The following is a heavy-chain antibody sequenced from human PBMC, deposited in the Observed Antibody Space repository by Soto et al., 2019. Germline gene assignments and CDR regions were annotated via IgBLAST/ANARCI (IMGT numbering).Heavy chain of an antibody. D-gene: IGHD1-26*01. CDR1: GFTFTSSA. CDR3: AADQSFLGATRYGMDV. V-gene: IGHV1-58*01. J-gene: IGHJ6*02. CDR2: IVVGSGNT. Sequence: SVKVSCKASGFTFTSSAVQWVRQARGQRLEWIGWIVVGSGNTNYAQKFQERVTITRDMSTSTAYMELSSLRSEDTAVYYCAADQSFLGATRYGMDVWGQGTTVTVSS.